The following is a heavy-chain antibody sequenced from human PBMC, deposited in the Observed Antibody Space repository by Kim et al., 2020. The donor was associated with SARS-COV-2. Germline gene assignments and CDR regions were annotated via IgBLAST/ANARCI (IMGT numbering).Heavy chain of an antibody. D-gene: IGHD6-13*01. CDR3: ARDKGGSSWTLFDY. CDR2: IYHSGST. Sequence: SETLSLTCTVSGGSIIDYYWNWIRQPPGKGLEWVGHIYHSGSTIYNPSPKSRVTISVDTSKNQSSLRVNYVTAADTAVYYWARDKGGSSWTLFDYWGRGTLVTVSS. J-gene: IGHJ4*02. V-gene: IGHV4-59*01. CDR1: GGSIIDYY.